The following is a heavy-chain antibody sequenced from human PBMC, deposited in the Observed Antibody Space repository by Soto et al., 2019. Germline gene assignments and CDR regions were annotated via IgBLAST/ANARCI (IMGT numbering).Heavy chain of an antibody. CDR1: GGTFSSYA. Sequence: QVQLVQSGAEVKKPGSSVKVSCKASGGTFSSYAISWVRQAPGQGLEWMGGIIPIFGTANYAQKFQGRDTSTADKSTSTDYMELSSLKYEDTAGNYCARGTRLSGPVDYWGQGTLVTVSS. CDR2: IIPIFGTA. CDR3: ARGTRLSGPVDY. J-gene: IGHJ4*02. V-gene: IGHV1-69*06.